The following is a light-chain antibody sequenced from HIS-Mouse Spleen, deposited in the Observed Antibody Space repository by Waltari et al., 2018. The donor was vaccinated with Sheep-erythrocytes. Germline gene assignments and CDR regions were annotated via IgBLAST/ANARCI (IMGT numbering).Light chain of an antibody. CDR1: KLGDTY. J-gene: IGLJ2*01. Sequence: SYELTQPPSVSVSPGQTASITCSGDKLGDTYACWSQQKPGQSPVLVIYQDSKRPSGIPERFSGSNSGNTATLTISGTQAMDEADYYCQAWDSSTVVFGGGTKLTVL. CDR3: QAWDSSTVV. CDR2: QDS. V-gene: IGLV3-1*01.